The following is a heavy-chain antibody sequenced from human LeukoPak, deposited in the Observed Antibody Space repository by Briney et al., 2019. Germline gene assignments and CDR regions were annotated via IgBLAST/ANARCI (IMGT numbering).Heavy chain of an antibody. CDR2: INPTGGST. J-gene: IGHJ4*02. CDR3: ARDQEGFDY. CDR1: GYTFPSYF. V-gene: IGHV1-46*01. Sequence: ASVKVSCKASGYTFPSYFMHRVRQAPGQGLEWMGIINPTGGSTTYAQKFQGRVTVTRDTSTSTVHMELSGLRSEDTAVYYCARDQEGFDYWGQGTLVTVSS.